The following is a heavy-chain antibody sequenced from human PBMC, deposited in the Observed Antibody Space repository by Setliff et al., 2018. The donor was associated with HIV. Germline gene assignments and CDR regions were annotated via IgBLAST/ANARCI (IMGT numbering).Heavy chain of an antibody. D-gene: IGHD3-10*01. J-gene: IGHJ4*02. CDR2: IGGSGFGT. CDR3: ARHDVVRGAIDN. V-gene: IGHV3-23*01. CDR1: GFMFNIYE. Sequence: GVLRLSCAASGFMFNIYEMNWVRQAPGKGLEWVSAIGGSGFGTYYADSGKGRFTISRDNSKNTLYLQMNSLTDEDTAVYYCARHDVVRGAIDNWGQGTLVTVSS.